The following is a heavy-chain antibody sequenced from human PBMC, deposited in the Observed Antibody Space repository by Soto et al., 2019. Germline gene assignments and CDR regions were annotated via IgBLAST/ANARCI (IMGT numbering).Heavy chain of an antibody. J-gene: IGHJ4*02. Sequence: ASVNVSCTAAGYTFTSYDINWVRQATGQGLEWMGWMNPNSGNTGYAQKFQGRVTMTRNTSISTAYMELSSLRSEDTAVYYCARGGLLRRLEGYSSGWYLGYWGQGTLVTVSS. CDR2: MNPNSGNT. D-gene: IGHD6-19*01. CDR1: GYTFTSYD. CDR3: ARGGLLRRLEGYSSGWYLGY. V-gene: IGHV1-8*01.